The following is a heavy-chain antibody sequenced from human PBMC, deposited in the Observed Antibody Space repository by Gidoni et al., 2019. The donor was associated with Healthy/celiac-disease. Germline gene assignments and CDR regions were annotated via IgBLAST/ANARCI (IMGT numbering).Heavy chain of an antibody. CDR3: ARAREGAFDI. V-gene: IGHV1-69*09. CDR1: GGTFSSYA. Sequence: QVQLVQSGAEVKKPGSSMKVSCKASGGTFSSYAISWVRQDPGQGLEWMGRIIPILGIANYAQKVQGRVTITADKSTSTAYMELSSLRSEDTAVYYCARAREGAFDIWGQGTMVTVSS. CDR2: IIPILGIA. J-gene: IGHJ3*02.